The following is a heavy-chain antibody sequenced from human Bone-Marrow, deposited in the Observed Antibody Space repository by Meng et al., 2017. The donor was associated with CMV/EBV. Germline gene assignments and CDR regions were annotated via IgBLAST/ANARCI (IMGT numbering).Heavy chain of an antibody. CDR2: IYPGDSDT. CDR1: GYSFTTYW. J-gene: IGHJ4*02. V-gene: IGHV5-51*01. D-gene: IGHD3-22*01. Sequence: SGYSFTTYWIGWVRQMPGKGLEWMGIIYPGDSDTRYSPSFQGQVTISADKSISTAYLQWSSLKASDTAMYYCARSYDTSGSAYYVDYWGQGTLVTVSS. CDR3: ARSYDTSGSAYYVDY.